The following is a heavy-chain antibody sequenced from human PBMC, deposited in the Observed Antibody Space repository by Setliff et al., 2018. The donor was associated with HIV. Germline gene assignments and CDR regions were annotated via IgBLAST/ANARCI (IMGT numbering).Heavy chain of an antibody. CDR2: IIPMFGTL. J-gene: IGHJ3*02. Sequence: SVKVSCQASGGTFSSYAINWVRQAPGQGLQWMGGIIPMFGTLNFAQKFQGRVTISTDDSTSTAYMELNSLRSEDTAVYYCARGHSHGYGYSGSYGPFDIWGQGTMVTVSS. CDR3: ARGHSHGYGYSGSYGPFDI. V-gene: IGHV1-69*05. CDR1: GGTFSSYA. D-gene: IGHD1-26*01.